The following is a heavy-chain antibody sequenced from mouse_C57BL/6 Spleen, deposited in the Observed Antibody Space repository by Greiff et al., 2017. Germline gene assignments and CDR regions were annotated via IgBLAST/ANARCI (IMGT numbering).Heavy chain of an antibody. D-gene: IGHD2-4*01. CDR1: GYTFTSYW. Sequence: QVQLKQPGAELVKPGASVKMSCKASGYTFTSYWITWVKQRPGQGLEWIGDIYPGSGSTNYNEKFKSKATLTVDTSSSTAYMQLSSLTSEDSAVYYCARNPRSYDYDVDYAMDYWGQGTSVTVSS. V-gene: IGHV1-55*01. CDR2: IYPGSGST. J-gene: IGHJ4*01. CDR3: ARNPRSYDYDVDYAMDY.